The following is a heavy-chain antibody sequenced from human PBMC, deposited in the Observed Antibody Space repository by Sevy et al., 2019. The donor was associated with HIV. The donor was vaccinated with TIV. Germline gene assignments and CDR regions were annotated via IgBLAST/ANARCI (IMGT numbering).Heavy chain of an antibody. J-gene: IGHJ4*02. Sequence: ASVKVSCKASGGTFSSYAISWVRQAPGQGLEWMGGIIPIFGTANYAQKFQGRVTITADESTSTAYMELSSLRSEDTAVYYCARVEYNWNSVDYWGQGTLVTVSS. CDR2: IIPIFGTA. CDR1: GGTFSSYA. V-gene: IGHV1-69*13. CDR3: ARVEYNWNSVDY. D-gene: IGHD1-7*01.